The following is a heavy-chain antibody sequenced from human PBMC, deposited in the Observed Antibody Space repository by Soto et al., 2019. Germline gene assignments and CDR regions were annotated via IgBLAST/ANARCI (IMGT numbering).Heavy chain of an antibody. CDR3: AKEWLKTDDYGDYVNLHPGDAFDI. CDR2: ISYDGSNK. CDR1: GFTFSSYG. V-gene: IGHV3-30*18. D-gene: IGHD4-17*01. J-gene: IGHJ3*02. Sequence: QVQLVESGGGVVQPGRSLRLSCAASGFTFSSYGMHWVRQAPGKGLEWVAVISYDGSNKYYADSVKGRFTISRDNSKNTLYLQMNSLRAEDTAVYYCAKEWLKTDDYGDYVNLHPGDAFDIWGQGTMVTVSS.